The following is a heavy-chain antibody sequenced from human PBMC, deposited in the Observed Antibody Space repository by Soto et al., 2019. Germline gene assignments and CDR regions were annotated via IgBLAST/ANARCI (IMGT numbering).Heavy chain of an antibody. Sequence: PGESLKISCEGSGYTFTTYWIGWVRQMPGKGLEWVGIIYPGDSETRYSPSFQGQVTISADKSINTAYLQWSGLKASDTAMYYCARRSASGGWFAPWGQGTLVTVSS. V-gene: IGHV5-51*01. CDR1: GYTFTTYW. CDR2: IYPGDSET. D-gene: IGHD6-25*01. CDR3: ARRSASGGWFAP. J-gene: IGHJ5*02.